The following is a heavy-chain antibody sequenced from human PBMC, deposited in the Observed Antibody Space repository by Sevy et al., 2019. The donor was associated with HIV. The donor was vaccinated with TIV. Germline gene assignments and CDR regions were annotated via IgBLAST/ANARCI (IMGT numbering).Heavy chain of an antibody. CDR3: TTDQDCSGGSCYSDFDY. CDR2: IKSKTDGGTT. CDR1: GFTFSNAW. D-gene: IGHD2-15*01. Sequence: GGSLRLSCAASGFTFSNAWMNWVRQAPGKGLEWVGRIKSKTDGGTTDYAAPVKGRFTISRDDSKNTLYLQMNSLKTEGTAVYYCTTDQDCSGGSCYSDFDYWGQGTLVTVSS. J-gene: IGHJ4*02. V-gene: IGHV3-15*07.